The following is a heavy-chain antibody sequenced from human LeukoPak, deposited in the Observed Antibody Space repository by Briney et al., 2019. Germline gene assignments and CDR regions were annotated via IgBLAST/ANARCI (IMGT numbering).Heavy chain of an antibody. D-gene: IGHD3-22*01. CDR2: ISGSGGST. CDR3: AKALPVTYYYDSSGYSVVNYFDY. V-gene: IGHV3-23*01. Sequence: GGSLRLSYAASGFTFSSYAMSWIRQAPGKGLDWVSAISGSGGSTYYAAPVKGRFTISRDNSKNTMYLQMTSLKDEDTAVYYCAKALPVTYYYDSSGYSVVNYFDYWGQGTLVTVSS. J-gene: IGHJ4*02. CDR1: GFTFSSYA.